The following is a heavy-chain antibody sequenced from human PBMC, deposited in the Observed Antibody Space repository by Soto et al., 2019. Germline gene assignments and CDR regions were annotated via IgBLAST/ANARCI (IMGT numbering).Heavy chain of an antibody. Sequence: SQTLSLTCAISGDSVSSNSAAWNWIRQSPSRGLEWLGRTYYRSQWNNDYAVSVKSRITINTDTSKSQFSLHLNSVTPYDTAVYYCAREIRELLPPRNYGMDVWGQGTTVTVSS. CDR2: TYYRSQWNN. V-gene: IGHV6-1*01. D-gene: IGHD1-26*01. CDR3: AREIRELLPPRNYGMDV. CDR1: GDSVSSNSAA. J-gene: IGHJ6*02.